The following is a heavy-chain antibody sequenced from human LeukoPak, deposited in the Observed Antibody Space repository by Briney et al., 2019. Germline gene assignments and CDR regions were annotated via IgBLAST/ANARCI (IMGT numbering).Heavy chain of an antibody. J-gene: IGHJ3*02. V-gene: IGHV1-46*01. D-gene: IGHD3-10*01. Sequence: ASVKVSCKASGYTFTSYYMHWVRQAPGQGLEWMGIINPSGGSTSYAQKFQGRVTMTRDTATSTVYMELSSLRAEDTAVYYCARGLSMADAFDIWGQGTMVTVSS. CDR3: ARGLSMADAFDI. CDR2: INPSGGST. CDR1: GYTFTSYY.